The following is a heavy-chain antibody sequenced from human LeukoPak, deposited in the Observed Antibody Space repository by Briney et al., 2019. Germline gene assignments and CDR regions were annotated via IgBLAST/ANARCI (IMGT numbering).Heavy chain of an antibody. CDR2: INPSGGST. Sequence: ASVKASCKASGYTFTSYYMHWVRQAPGQGREWMGIINPSGGSTSDAQKFQGRVTMTRDMSTSTVYMELSSLRSEDTAVYYCARVGSASYYMDVWGKGTTVTVSS. J-gene: IGHJ6*03. CDR3: ARVGSASYYMDV. CDR1: GYTFTSYY. V-gene: IGHV1-46*01.